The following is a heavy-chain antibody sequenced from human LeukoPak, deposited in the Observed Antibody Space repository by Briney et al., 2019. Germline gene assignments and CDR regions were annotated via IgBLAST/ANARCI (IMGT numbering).Heavy chain of an antibody. J-gene: IGHJ4*02. Sequence: GSLRLSCAAFGFTFSNAWMSWVRQAPGKGLEWVGHIKSKTDGGTTDYAAPVKGRFTISRDDSKNTLYLQMNSLKTEDTAVYYCTTDEGVHWGQGTLVTVSS. CDR3: TTDEGVH. D-gene: IGHD3-10*01. CDR1: GFTFSNAW. CDR2: IKSKTDGGTT. V-gene: IGHV3-15*01.